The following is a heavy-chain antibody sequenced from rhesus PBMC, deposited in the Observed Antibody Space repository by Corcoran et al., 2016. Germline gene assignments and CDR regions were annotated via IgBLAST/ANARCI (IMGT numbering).Heavy chain of an antibody. D-gene: IGHD6-31*01. Sequence: QVQLQQWGEGLVKPSETLSLTCAVYGGSISGYYYWSWIRQPPGKGLEWIGYIYGNSASTNYHPSLKNRVTISQATSKNQFSLKLSSVPAADTAVYYWARDEGGVAAALGYFDYWGQGVLVTVSS. CDR2: IYGNSAST. J-gene: IGHJ4*01. V-gene: IGHV4-73*01. CDR1: GGSISGYYY. CDR3: ARDEGGVAAALGYFDY.